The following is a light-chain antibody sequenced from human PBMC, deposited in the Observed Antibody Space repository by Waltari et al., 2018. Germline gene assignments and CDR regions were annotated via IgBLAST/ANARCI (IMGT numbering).Light chain of an antibody. V-gene: IGLV2-23*02. CDR2: EVN. J-gene: IGLJ1*01. CDR3: CSYAGTFYV. CDR1: SSDIGSYNL. Sequence: QSALTQPASVSGSPGQSITISCTGTSSDIGSYNLVSWYHQHPAKAPKLMIYEVNKRPSGVSNRFSGSKSGNMASLTISGLQAEDEADYHCCSYAGTFYVFGAGTRVTVL.